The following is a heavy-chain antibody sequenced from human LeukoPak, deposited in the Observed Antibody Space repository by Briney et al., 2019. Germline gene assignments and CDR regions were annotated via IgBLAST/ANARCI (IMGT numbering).Heavy chain of an antibody. CDR1: GFSVSSSY. CDR3: ARDRGSGWYGGYAFDI. D-gene: IGHD6-19*01. CDR2: IYSGGNT. Sequence: GGSLRLPCAASGFSVSSSYMSWVRQAPGKGLEWVSVIYSGGNTYYADSVKGRFTISRDYSKNTLYLQVNSLRAEDTAVYYCARDRGSGWYGGYAFDIWGQGTMVTVSS. J-gene: IGHJ3*02. V-gene: IGHV3-53*01.